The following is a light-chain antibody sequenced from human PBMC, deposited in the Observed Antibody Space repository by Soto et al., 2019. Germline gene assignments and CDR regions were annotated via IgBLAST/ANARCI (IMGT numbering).Light chain of an antibody. CDR2: YAS. CDR3: QKYRSAPFI. J-gene: IGKJ3*01. Sequence: DIPMTQSPSSLSASVGDRVTITCRTSQDNGTYLAWFQQKPGKVPQLLISYASTLQSGVPSRFSGSGSGTEFILTISSLQPEDVSTYYCQKYRSAPFIFGPGTKVDIK. CDR1: QDNGTY. V-gene: IGKV1-27*01.